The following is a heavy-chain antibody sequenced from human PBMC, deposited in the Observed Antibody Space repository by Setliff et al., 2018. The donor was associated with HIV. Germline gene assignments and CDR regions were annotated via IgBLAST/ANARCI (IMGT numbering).Heavy chain of an antibody. Sequence: ASVKVSCKASGCTFSSYTMHWVRQAPGQGLEWMGWINCGNGKSKYSQKFQDRVTFTRDTSASSAYMDLSSLRSEDSAVYYCVRGDDILTGYFRPYFFDYWGQGTLVTVSS. J-gene: IGHJ4*02. CDR2: INCGNGKS. D-gene: IGHD3-9*01. CDR1: GCTFSSYT. V-gene: IGHV1-3*01. CDR3: VRGDDILTGYFRPYFFDY.